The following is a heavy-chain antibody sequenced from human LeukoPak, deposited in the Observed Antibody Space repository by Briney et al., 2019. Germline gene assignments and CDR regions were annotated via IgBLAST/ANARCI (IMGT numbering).Heavy chain of an antibody. Sequence: PSETLSLTCTVSGGSISSGGCYWSWIRQYPGKGLEWIGYIYYSGSTYYNPSLKTRVSISVDTSKNQFSLKLSSVTAADTAVYYCAARYDSTGYFQRWGQGTLVTVSS. CDR1: GGSISSGGCY. CDR2: IYYSGST. D-gene: IGHD3-22*01. V-gene: IGHV4-31*03. CDR3: AARYDSTGYFQR. J-gene: IGHJ1*01.